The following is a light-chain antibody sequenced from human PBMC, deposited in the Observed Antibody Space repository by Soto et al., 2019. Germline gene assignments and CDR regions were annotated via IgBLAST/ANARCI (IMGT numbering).Light chain of an antibody. Sequence: QSALTQPASVSGSPGQSVTISCTGTSSDVVGYNYVSWYQQHPGKAPKLMIYEVSNRPSGVSNRFSGAKSGNTASLTISGLQAEDEADYYCSSYTGRRTPGVFGTGTKLTVL. V-gene: IGLV2-14*01. CDR1: SSDVVGYNY. CDR3: SSYTGRRTPGV. CDR2: EVS. J-gene: IGLJ1*01.